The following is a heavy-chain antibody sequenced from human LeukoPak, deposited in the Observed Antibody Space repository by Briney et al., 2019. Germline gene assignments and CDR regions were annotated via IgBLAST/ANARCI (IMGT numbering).Heavy chain of an antibody. CDR2: LYHSGST. Sequence: SETLSLTXTVSGYSISSGYYWGWIRQPPGKGLECIGSLYHSGSTYYNPSLKSRVTISVDTSKNQFSLKLSSVTAADTAVYYCATYYYGSGSYYNDWYFDLWGRGTLVTVSS. J-gene: IGHJ2*01. CDR3: ATYYYGSGSYYNDWYFDL. CDR1: GYSISSGYY. V-gene: IGHV4-38-2*02. D-gene: IGHD3-10*01.